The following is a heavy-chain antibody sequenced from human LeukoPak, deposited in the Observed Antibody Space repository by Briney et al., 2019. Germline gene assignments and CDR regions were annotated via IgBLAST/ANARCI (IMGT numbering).Heavy chain of an antibody. CDR1: GGTFSDYA. CDR2: MIPFFGTA. CDR3: ATGERGFSHGYHYYMDV. D-gene: IGHD5-18*01. J-gene: IGHJ6*03. V-gene: IGHV1-69*05. Sequence: SVKVSCKASGGTFSDYALHWVRQAPGQGLEWMGGMIPFFGTANSAQKFQGRVTITTDESTTTAYMELSSLRSDDTAVYYCATGERGFSHGYHYYMDVWGKGTTVTVSS.